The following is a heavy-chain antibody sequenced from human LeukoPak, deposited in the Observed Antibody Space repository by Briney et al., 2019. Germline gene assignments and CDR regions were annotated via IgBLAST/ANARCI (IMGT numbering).Heavy chain of an antibody. J-gene: IGHJ4*02. V-gene: IGHV3-66*01. Sequence: GGSLRRSCAASGFTVSNNYMTWVRQAPGKGLEWVSGIYSGGSTYYADSVKGRFTISRDNSKNTLYLQMNSVRAEDTAVYYCARDSSFDYWGQGTLVTVSS. CDR2: IYSGGST. CDR1: GFTVSNNY. CDR3: ARDSSFDY.